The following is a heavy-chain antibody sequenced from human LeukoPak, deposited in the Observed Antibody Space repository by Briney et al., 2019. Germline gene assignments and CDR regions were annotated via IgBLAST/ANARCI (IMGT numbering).Heavy chain of an antibody. D-gene: IGHD1-26*01. Sequence: ASVKVSCKASGYTFTSYYMDWVRQAPGQGLEWMGIIKPSGGSTGYAQKFQGRVTMTRDTSTSTVYMELSSLRSDDTAVYYCARERELPFDYWGQGTLVTVPS. V-gene: IGHV1-46*01. J-gene: IGHJ4*02. CDR1: GYTFTSYY. CDR2: IKPSGGST. CDR3: ARERELPFDY.